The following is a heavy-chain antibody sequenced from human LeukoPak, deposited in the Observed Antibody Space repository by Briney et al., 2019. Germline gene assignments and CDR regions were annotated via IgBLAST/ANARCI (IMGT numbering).Heavy chain of an antibody. CDR3: AKGYGDLVAFDI. CDR1: GFSFSSYG. Sequence: GGSLRLSCAASGFSFSSYGMDWVRQAPGKGLERVAFIRHDGNNKDYADSVKGRFTISRDNSKNTLYLQMNSLRVEDTAVYYCAKGYGDLVAFDIWGQGTMVTVSS. V-gene: IGHV3-30*02. J-gene: IGHJ3*02. CDR2: IRHDGNNK. D-gene: IGHD4-17*01.